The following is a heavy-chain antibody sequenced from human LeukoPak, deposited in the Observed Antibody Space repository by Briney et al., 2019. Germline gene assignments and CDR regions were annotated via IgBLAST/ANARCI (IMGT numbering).Heavy chain of an antibody. D-gene: IGHD3-22*01. V-gene: IGHV4-34*01. J-gene: IGHJ4*02. CDR1: GGSFSGYY. Sequence: PSETLSLTCAVYGGSFSGYYWSWIRQPPGKGLEWIGEINHSGSTNYNPSLKSRVTISVDTSKNQFSLKLSSVTAADTAVYYCARGGGDYYDSSGYYYVNFDYWGQGILVTVSS. CDR3: ARGGGDYYDSSGYYYVNFDY. CDR2: INHSGST.